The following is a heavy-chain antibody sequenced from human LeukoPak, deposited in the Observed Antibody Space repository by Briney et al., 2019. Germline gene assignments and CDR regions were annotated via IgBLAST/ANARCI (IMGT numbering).Heavy chain of an antibody. Sequence: SETLSLTCTVSGGSISSGTYYWRWVRQHPGKGLEWIGYIYYSGSTYYNPSLKSRVTISVDTSKNQFSLKLSSVTAADTAVYYCARDLRQQQLVDYYYYYGMDVWGQGTTVTVSS. CDR1: GGSISSGTYY. CDR2: IYYSGST. CDR3: ARDLRQQQLVDYYYYYGMDV. D-gene: IGHD6-13*01. V-gene: IGHV4-31*03. J-gene: IGHJ6*02.